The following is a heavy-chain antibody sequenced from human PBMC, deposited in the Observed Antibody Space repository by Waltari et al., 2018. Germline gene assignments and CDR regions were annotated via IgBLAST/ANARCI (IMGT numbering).Heavy chain of an antibody. CDR1: GGSISSGSYY. CDR3: ARSWVGATIDY. J-gene: IGHJ4*02. Sequence: QVQLQESGPGLVKPSQTLSLTCTVSGGSISSGSYYWSWIRQPAGKGLEWIGRIYTSGSTNYNPSLKSRVTMSVDTSKNQFSLKLSSVTAADTAVYYCARSWVGATIDYWGQGTLVTVSS. V-gene: IGHV4-61*02. CDR2: IYTSGST. D-gene: IGHD1-26*01.